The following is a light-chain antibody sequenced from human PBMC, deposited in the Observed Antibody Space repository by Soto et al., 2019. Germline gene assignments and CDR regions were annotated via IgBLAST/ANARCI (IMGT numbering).Light chain of an antibody. CDR2: SNN. CDR3: AAWDDSLSGLV. J-gene: IGLJ2*01. V-gene: IGLV1-47*02. CDR1: SSNIGSNY. Sequence: QSVLTQLPSASGTPGQRVTISCSGSSSNIGSNYVYWYQQLPGTAPKLLIYSNNQRPSGVPDRFSGSKSGTSASLAISGLRSEDEADYYCAAWDDSLSGLVFGGGTKLTVL.